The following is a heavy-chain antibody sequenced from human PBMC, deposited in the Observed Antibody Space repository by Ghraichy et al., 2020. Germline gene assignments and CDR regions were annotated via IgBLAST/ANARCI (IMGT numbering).Heavy chain of an antibody. CDR1: GFTFSSYA. J-gene: IGHJ3*02. CDR2: ISGSGGST. Sequence: GGSLRLSCAASGFTFSSYAMSWVRQAPGKGLEWVSAISGSGGSTYYADSVKGRFTISRDNSKNTLYLQMNSLRAEDTAVYYCAKGVGWEPKGLHAFDIWGQGTMVTVSS. V-gene: IGHV3-23*01. D-gene: IGHD1-26*01. CDR3: AKGVGWEPKGLHAFDI.